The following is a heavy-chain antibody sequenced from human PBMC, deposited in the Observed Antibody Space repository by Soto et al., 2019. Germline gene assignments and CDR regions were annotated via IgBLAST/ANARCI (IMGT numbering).Heavy chain of an antibody. CDR3: AHSLIPNWGSRGAFDY. Sequence: QITLKESGPTLVKPTQTLTLTCTFSGFSLSTSGVGVGWIRQPPVKALEWLALIYWDDDKRYSPSLKSRLTNTKDNSKNQVVLTMTNMDPVDTATYYCAHSLIPNWGSRGAFDYWGQGTLVTVSS. CDR2: IYWDDDK. CDR1: GFSLSTSGVG. J-gene: IGHJ4*02. V-gene: IGHV2-5*02. D-gene: IGHD7-27*01.